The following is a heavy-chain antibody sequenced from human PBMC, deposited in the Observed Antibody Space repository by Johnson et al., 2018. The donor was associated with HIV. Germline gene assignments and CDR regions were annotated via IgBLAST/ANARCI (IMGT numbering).Heavy chain of an antibody. CDR3: AKENLSGAFDI. D-gene: IGHD1-14*01. J-gene: IGHJ3*02. CDR2: INWNGGIT. V-gene: IGHV3-20*04. CDR1: GFTFDDYA. Sequence: VQLVESGGGVVRPGGSLRLSCAPSGFTFDDYAMSWVRQVPGKGLEWVSGINWNGGITGYADSVKGRFTVSRDNAKKSLNLNMNSLRAEDTALYYCAKENLSGAFDIWGQGTMVTVSS.